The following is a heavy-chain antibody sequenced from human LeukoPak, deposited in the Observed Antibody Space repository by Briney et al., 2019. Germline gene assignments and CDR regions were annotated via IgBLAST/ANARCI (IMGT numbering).Heavy chain of an antibody. V-gene: IGHV4-34*01. Sequence: PETLSLTCAVYGGSFSGYYWSWIRQPPGKGLEWIGEINHSGSTNYNPSLKSRVTISVDTSKNQFSLKLSSVTAADTAVYYCARSLLRSGYYLNWFDPWGQGTLVTVSS. CDR2: INHSGST. CDR1: GGSFSGYY. CDR3: ARSLLRSGYYLNWFDP. J-gene: IGHJ5*02. D-gene: IGHD3-22*01.